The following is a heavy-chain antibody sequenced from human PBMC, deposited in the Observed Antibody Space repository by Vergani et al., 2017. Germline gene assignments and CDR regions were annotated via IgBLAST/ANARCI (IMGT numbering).Heavy chain of an antibody. V-gene: IGHV1-18*01. D-gene: IGHD2-15*01. Sequence: QVQLVQSGAEVKKPGASVKVSCKASGYTFTSYGISWVRQAPGQGLEWMGWISAYNGNTNYAQKLKGRVTMTTDTSTSTAYMELRSLRSDDTAVYYCARCPSTRYCSGGSCYRNWFDPWGQGTLVTVSS. CDR1: GYTFTSYG. CDR2: ISAYNGNT. CDR3: ARCPSTRYCSGGSCYRNWFDP. J-gene: IGHJ5*02.